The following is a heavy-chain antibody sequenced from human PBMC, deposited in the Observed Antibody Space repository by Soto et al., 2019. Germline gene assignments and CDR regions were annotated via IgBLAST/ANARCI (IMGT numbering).Heavy chain of an antibody. V-gene: IGHV4-59*08. CDR1: GGSISSYY. CDR2: IYYSGST. J-gene: IGHJ6*02. Sequence: QVQLQESGPGLVKPSETLSLTCTVSGGSISSYYWSWIRQPPGKGLEWIGYIYYSGSTNYNPSLKSRVTISVDTSKNQFSLKLSSVTAADTAVYYCARLNYYGSGSYKLNYYGMDVWGQGTTVTVSS. D-gene: IGHD3-10*01. CDR3: ARLNYYGSGSYKLNYYGMDV.